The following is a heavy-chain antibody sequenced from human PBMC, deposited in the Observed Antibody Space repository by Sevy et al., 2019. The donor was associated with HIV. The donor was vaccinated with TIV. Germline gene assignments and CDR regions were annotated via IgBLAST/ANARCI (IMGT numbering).Heavy chain of an antibody. CDR2: ISYEGTET. J-gene: IGHJ4*01. V-gene: IGHV3-30-3*01. CDR1: GFAFSTHA. CDR3: AGDGGYSIKWYPLY. D-gene: IGHD1-26*01. Sequence: GGSLRLSCAASGFAFSTHAMHWVRQAPGKGLEWVAVISYEGTETFYAASVEGRFTISRDNSKNILSLQINSLKHEETAVYYCAGDGGYSIKWYPLYWGHGTLVTVSS.